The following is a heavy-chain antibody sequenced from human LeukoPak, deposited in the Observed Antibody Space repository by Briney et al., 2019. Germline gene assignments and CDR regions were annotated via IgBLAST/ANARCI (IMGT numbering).Heavy chain of an antibody. D-gene: IGHD3-9*01. Sequence: SETLSLTCTVSGGSISSYYWSWIRQPAGKGLEWIGRIYTSGSTNYNPSLKSRVTISVDTSKTQFSLKLSSVTAADTAVYYCARDGTYYDILTGYYLSGYFDYWGQGTLVTVSS. CDR3: ARDGTYYDILTGYYLSGYFDY. V-gene: IGHV4-4*07. J-gene: IGHJ4*02. CDR1: GGSISSYY. CDR2: IYTSGST.